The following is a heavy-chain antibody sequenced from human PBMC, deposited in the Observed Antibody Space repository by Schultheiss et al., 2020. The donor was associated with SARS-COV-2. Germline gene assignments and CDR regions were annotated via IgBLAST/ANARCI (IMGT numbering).Heavy chain of an antibody. D-gene: IGHD2-15*01. CDR2: ISGSGGST. CDR3: AKDFGSAVSVFHDF. Sequence: GGSLRLSCAASGFTFSSYAMSWVRQAPGKGLEWVSAISGSGGSTYYADSVKGRFTISRDNSKNTLYLQMNSLRAEDTAVYYCAKDFGSAVSVFHDFWGPGTLVTVSS. CDR1: GFTFSSYA. J-gene: IGHJ4*02. V-gene: IGHV3-23*01.